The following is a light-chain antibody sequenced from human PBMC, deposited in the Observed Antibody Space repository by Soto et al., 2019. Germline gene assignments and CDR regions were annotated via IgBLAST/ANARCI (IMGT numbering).Light chain of an antibody. V-gene: IGKV2-28*01. CDR3: MQALQTPS. CDR2: LGS. CDR1: QSLLHSNGYNY. Sequence: ESVMTQSPLSLSVTPGEPASISCRSSQSLLHSNGYNYLDWYLQKPGQSPQLLIYLGSFRAAGVPDRFIGSGSGTDFTLKISRVEAADVGVYYCMQALQTPSFGGGTKVEIK. J-gene: IGKJ4*01.